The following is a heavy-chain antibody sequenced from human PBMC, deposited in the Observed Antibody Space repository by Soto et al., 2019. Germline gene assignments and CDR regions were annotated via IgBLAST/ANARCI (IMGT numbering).Heavy chain of an antibody. Sequence: EEQLVASGGGLVQPGGALRLSCAASGFTLRSYWMSWVRQAPGQGLEWLATIKTDASEKKYVDSVKGRFTVFRDTAKNSLYLQMDRLRAEDTAFYYWARDSGDGSGNSVNHYLDCWGRGTLVTVSS. J-gene: IGHJ4*01. V-gene: IGHV3-7*01. CDR1: GFTLRSYW. CDR3: ARDSGDGSGNSVNHYLDC. D-gene: IGHD3-10*01. CDR2: IKTDASEK.